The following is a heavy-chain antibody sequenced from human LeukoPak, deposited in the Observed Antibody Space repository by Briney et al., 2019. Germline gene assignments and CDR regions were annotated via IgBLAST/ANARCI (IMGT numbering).Heavy chain of an antibody. V-gene: IGHV3-74*01. CDR1: GFTFNSYW. Sequence: GGSLRLSCAVSGFTFNSYWMPWVRQAPGAGLVWVSRIGSDGTDTTYADSVKGRFTISRDNAKNTLYLQMNSLRPEDTAVYYCARGVGTSAHFDYWGQGTLVTVSS. D-gene: IGHD1-26*01. J-gene: IGHJ4*02. CDR2: IGSDGTDT. CDR3: ARGVGTSAHFDY.